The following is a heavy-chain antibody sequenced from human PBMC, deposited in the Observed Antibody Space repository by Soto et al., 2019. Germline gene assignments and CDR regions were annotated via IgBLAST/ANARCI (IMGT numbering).Heavy chain of an antibody. CDR1: GGSISSGDYY. D-gene: IGHD4-17*01. CDR2: IYYSGST. CDR3: AREPTLYGDHRYFDL. V-gene: IGHV4-30-4*01. J-gene: IGHJ2*01. Sequence: QVQLQESGPGLVKPSQTLSLTCTVSGGSISSGDYYWSWIRQPPGKGLEWIGYIYYSGSTYYNPSLKSRVTISVDTSKKQLSLKLSSVPAAYTAVYYCAREPTLYGDHRYFDLWGRGTLVTVSS.